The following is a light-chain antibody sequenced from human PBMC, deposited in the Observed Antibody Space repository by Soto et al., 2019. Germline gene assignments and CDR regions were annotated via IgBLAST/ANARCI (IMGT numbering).Light chain of an antibody. J-gene: IGLJ2*01. V-gene: IGLV2-14*03. CDR1: SSDVGGYNY. CDR3: SSYTTTSVV. Sequence: QSVLTQPASVSGSPGQSITISCTGISSDVGGYNYVSWYQHHPGKVPKLMIYDVTNRPSGVSNRFSGSKSGNTASLTISGLLAEDEADYYCSSYTTTSVVFGGGTKVTVL. CDR2: DVT.